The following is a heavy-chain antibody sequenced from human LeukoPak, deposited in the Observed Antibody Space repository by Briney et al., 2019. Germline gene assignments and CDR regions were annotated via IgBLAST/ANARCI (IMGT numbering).Heavy chain of an antibody. D-gene: IGHD1-26*01. J-gene: IGHJ3*02. CDR1: GFTFSDYA. CDR2: ISDNGNDK. V-gene: IGHV3-30-3*01. Sequence: PGGSLRLSCAASGFTFSDYAMHWFRQAPGKGLEWLAVISDNGNDKIYADSVEGRFSISRDNSKNTLYLQMNSLRAEDTALYYCARMKGGKNQVGAFDIWGQGTMVTVSS. CDR3: ARMKGGKNQVGAFDI.